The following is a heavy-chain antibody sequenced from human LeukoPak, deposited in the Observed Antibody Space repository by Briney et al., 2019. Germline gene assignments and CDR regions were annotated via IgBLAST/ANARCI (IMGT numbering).Heavy chain of an antibody. CDR2: IDSNSTYI. CDR3: ARDGLRRFCSSNTCYSRHDAFDI. CDR1: GFTFSSYT. V-gene: IGHV3-21*01. D-gene: IGHD2-15*01. Sequence: GGSLRLSCAASGFTFSSYTMNWVRQAPGKGLEWVSFIDSNSTYIYYADSVKGRFTISRDNTKNSLYLQMNSLRAEDTAVYYCARDGLRRFCSSNTCYSRHDAFDIWGQGTMVTVSS. J-gene: IGHJ3*02.